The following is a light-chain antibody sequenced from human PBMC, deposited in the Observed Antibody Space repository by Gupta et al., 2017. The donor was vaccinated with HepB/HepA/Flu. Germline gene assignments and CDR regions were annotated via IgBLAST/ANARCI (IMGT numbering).Light chain of an antibody. Sequence: QSALTQPRSVSGSPGQSVTISCTGTSSDVGDYNYVSWYQQHPGKAPKLMIYDVTRRPSGVPDRCAGSKSGTTASLTXSXLQAEDXAYYYCCEYGGRDTLVCGGGTKLTVL. CDR1: SSDVGDYNY. CDR3: CEYGGRDTLV. V-gene: IGLV2-11*01. J-gene: IGLJ2*01. CDR2: DVT.